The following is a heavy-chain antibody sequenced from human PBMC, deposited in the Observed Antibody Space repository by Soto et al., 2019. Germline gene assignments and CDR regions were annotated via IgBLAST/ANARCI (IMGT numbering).Heavy chain of an antibody. CDR1: GGTFSSYT. CDR3: ATAVGGHDYGDDVVLWDY. V-gene: IGHV1-69*02. J-gene: IGHJ4*02. Sequence: QVQLVQSGAEVKKPGSSVKVSCKASGGTFSSYTISWVRQAPGQGLEWMGRIIPILGIANYAQKFQGRVTITADKSTSTAYMELSSLRSEDTAVYYCATAVGGHDYGDDVVLWDYWGQGTLVTVSS. D-gene: IGHD4-17*01. CDR2: IIPILGIA.